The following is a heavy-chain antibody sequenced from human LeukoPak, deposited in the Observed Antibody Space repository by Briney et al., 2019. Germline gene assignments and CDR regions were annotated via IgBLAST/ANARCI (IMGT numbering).Heavy chain of an antibody. CDR2: VNTYNGNT. CDR3: ARDYKWLRLADY. Sequence: GASVKVSCKTSGYTFTSYAISWVRQAPGQGLEWMGWVNTYNGNTNYAQKLQERVTMTTDTSTSTAYMELRSLRSDDTAVYYCARDYKWLRLADYWGQGTLVTVSS. D-gene: IGHD5-12*01. J-gene: IGHJ4*02. CDR1: GYTFTSYA. V-gene: IGHV1-18*01.